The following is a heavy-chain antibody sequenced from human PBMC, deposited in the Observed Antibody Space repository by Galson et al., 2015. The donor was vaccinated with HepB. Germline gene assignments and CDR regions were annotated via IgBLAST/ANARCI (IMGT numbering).Heavy chain of an antibody. CDR3: ARAAPRMYSSGWAAFDI. CDR2: ISYDANND. CDR1: GFTFSSCT. V-gene: IGHV3-30*04. J-gene: IGHJ3*02. Sequence: SLRLSCAASGFTFSSCTMHWVRQAPGKGLEWVAVISYDANNDYYADSVRGRFTISRDNSKNTLYLHLNSLRAEDTAVFYCARAAPRMYSSGWAAFDIWGQGTMVTVSS. D-gene: IGHD6-19*01.